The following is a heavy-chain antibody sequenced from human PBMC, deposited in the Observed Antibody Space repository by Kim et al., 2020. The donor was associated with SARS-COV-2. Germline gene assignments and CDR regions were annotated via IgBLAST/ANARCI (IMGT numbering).Heavy chain of an antibody. D-gene: IGHD3-10*01. CDR3: ARGGTGRFGESSN. V-gene: IGHV1-8*01. J-gene: IGHJ4*02. Sequence: YEQKFQGRVTMTRDTSRSTAYMELSSLRSEDTAVYYCARGGTGRFGESSNWGQGTLVTVSS.